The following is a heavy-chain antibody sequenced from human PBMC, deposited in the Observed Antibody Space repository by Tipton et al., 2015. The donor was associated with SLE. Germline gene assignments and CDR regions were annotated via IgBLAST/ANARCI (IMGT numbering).Heavy chain of an antibody. J-gene: IGHJ6*03. Sequence: TLSLTCTVSDGSIRSTNYYWGWIRQPPGKGLEWIGSIFYTGSTYYNPSLKSRVTISVDTSKNQFSLKLSSVTAADTAVYYCARSGSYPYYYYYMDVWGKGTTVTVSS. V-gene: IGHV4-39*07. CDR3: ARSGSYPYYYYYMDV. D-gene: IGHD1-26*01. CDR1: DGSIRSTNYY. CDR2: IFYTGST.